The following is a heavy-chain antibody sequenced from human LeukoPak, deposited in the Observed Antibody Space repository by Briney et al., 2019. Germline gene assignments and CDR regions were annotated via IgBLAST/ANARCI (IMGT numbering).Heavy chain of an antibody. CDR2: INAGNGNT. D-gene: IGHD3-10*01. J-gene: IGHJ4*02. CDR1: GYTFTSYA. CDR3: ARRKEDYYGSGSYRHYYFDY. Sequence: ASVKVSCKASGYTFTSYAMHWVRQAPGQRLEWMGWINAGNGNTKYSQKFQGRVTITRDTSASTAYMELSSLRSEDTAVYYCARRKEDYYGSGSYRHYYFDYWGQGTLVTVSS. V-gene: IGHV1-3*01.